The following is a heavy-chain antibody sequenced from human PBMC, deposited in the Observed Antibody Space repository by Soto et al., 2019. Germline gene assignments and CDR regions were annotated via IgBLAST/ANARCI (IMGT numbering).Heavy chain of an antibody. CDR2: MSHSGGT. Sequence: QVQLQQWGAGLLKPSETLSLTCAVYSGFVTSCSYYWSWIRQPPGKGLEWIGEMSHSGGTHFNPSLKSRVTISVDTSKNQFTLKMSSVTAADTALYYCARVERGTATTVVDAFDIWGKGTMVTVSS. J-gene: IGHJ3*02. V-gene: IGHV4-34*01. CDR1: SGFVTSCSYY. D-gene: IGHD1-1*01. CDR3: ARVERGTATTVVDAFDI.